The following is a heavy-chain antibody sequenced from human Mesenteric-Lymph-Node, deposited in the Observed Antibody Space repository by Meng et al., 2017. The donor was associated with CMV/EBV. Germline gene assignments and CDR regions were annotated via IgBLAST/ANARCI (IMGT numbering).Heavy chain of an antibody. CDR3: ARVGRGGAFDI. Sequence: GESLKISCAASGFTFSSYAMHWVRQAPGKGLEWVAVISYDGSNKYYADSVKGRFTISRDNSKNTLYLQMNSLRAEDTAVYYCARVGRGGAFDIWGQGTMVTVSS. D-gene: IGHD3-16*01. V-gene: IGHV3-30-3*01. J-gene: IGHJ3*02. CDR1: GFTFSSYA. CDR2: ISYDGSNK.